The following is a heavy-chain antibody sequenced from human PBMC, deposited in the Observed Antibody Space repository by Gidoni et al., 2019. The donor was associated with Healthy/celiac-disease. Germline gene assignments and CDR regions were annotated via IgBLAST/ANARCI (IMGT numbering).Heavy chain of an antibody. CDR1: GFTLSSYA. CDR3: ATRWGYGDFERPFDY. V-gene: IGHV3-23*01. Sequence: EVQLLESGGGLVQPGGSLRLSCAAYGFTLSSYAMSWVRQAPGKGLEWVSAISGSGGSTYYADSVKGRFTISRDNSKNTLYLQMNSLRAEDTAVYYCATRWGYGDFERPFDYWGQGTLVTVSS. J-gene: IGHJ4*02. CDR2: ISGSGGST. D-gene: IGHD4-17*01.